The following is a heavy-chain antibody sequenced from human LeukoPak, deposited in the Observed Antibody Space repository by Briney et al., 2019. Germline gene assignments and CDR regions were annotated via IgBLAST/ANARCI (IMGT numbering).Heavy chain of an antibody. CDR1: GGSIISSSHY. CDR3: AISRGYNYGSEQTVGY. D-gene: IGHD5-18*01. V-gene: IGHV4-39*01. J-gene: IGHJ4*02. CDR2: MYYSGST. Sequence: SETLSLTCTVSGGSIISSSHYWGWIRQPPGKGLEWIGSMYYSGSTYYNPSLKSRVTISVDTSNNQFSLKLSSVTAADTAVYYCAISRGYNYGSEQTVGYWGQGTLVTVSS.